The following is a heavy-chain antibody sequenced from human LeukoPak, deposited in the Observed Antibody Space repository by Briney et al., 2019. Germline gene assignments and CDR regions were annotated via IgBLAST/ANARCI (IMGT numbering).Heavy chain of an antibody. CDR2: IIPILGIA. Sequence: GASVKVSCKASGYTFTSYAISWVRQAPGQGLEWMGRIIPILGIANYAQKFQGRVTITADKSTSTAYMELSSLRSEDTAVYYCARASSIAVAGEYFQHWGQGTLVTVSS. D-gene: IGHD6-19*01. J-gene: IGHJ1*01. CDR3: ARASSIAVAGEYFQH. V-gene: IGHV1-69*04. CDR1: GYTFTSYA.